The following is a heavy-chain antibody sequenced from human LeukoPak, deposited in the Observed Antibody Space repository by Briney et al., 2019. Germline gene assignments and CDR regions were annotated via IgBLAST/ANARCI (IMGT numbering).Heavy chain of an antibody. Sequence: GGSLRLSCAASGFTVSSNYMSWVRQAPGKGLEWVSIIYSGGSTYYADSVKGRFTISRDNSKNTLYLQMNSLRAEDTAVYYCAKDLLNNYCYYGMDVWGQGTTVTVSS. CDR3: AKDLLNNYCYYGMDV. V-gene: IGHV3-53*05. J-gene: IGHJ6*02. D-gene: IGHD2-21*01. CDR2: IYSGGST. CDR1: GFTVSSNY.